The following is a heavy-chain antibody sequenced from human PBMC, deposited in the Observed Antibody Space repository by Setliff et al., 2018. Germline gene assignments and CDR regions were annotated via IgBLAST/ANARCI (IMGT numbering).Heavy chain of an antibody. J-gene: IGHJ6*03. CDR1: GFTFSNHW. D-gene: IGHD5-18*01. V-gene: IGHV3-74*01. CDR3: ARAADSYGPPRSYMDV. Sequence: PGGSLRLSCAASGFTFSNHWMHWVRQTPGKGLVWVSRINGDGRSTNYADSVKGRFTISRDNAKNSLYLQMNSLRAEDTAVYYCARAADSYGPPRSYMDVWGKGTTVTVSS. CDR2: INGDGRST.